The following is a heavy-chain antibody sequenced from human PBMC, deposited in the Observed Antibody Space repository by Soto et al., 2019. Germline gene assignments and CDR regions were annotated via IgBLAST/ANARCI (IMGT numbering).Heavy chain of an antibody. CDR3: AKEGGGYTSSCDY. J-gene: IGHJ4*02. Sequence: QVQLVESGGGVVQPGRSLRLSCAASGFTFSSYGMHWVRQAPGKGLEWVAVISDDGSNKYYADSVKGRFTISRDNSKNTRYLQMNSLRAEDTAVYYCAKEGGGYTSSCDYWGQGTLVTVSS. V-gene: IGHV3-30*18. CDR2: ISDDGSNK. CDR1: GFTFSSYG. D-gene: IGHD3-16*02.